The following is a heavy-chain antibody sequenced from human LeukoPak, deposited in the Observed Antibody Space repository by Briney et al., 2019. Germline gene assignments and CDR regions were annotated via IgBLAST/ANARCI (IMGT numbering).Heavy chain of an antibody. V-gene: IGHV4-30-4*01. CDR2: IYYSGST. CDR3: ARDSPYYYDSSGYSNAFDI. J-gene: IGHJ3*02. Sequence: PSETLSLTCTVSGGSISSGDYYWSWIRQPPGKGLEWIGYIYYSGSTYYNPSLKSRVTISVDTSKNQFSLKLSSVTAADTAVYYCARDSPYYYDSSGYSNAFDIWGQGTTVTVSS. D-gene: IGHD3-22*01. CDR1: GGSISSGDYY.